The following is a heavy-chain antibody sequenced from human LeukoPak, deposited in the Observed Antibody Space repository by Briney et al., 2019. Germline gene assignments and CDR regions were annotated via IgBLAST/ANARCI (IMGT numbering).Heavy chain of an antibody. CDR1: GGSFSGYY. V-gene: IGHV4-34*01. D-gene: IGHD3-3*01. CDR2: INHSGST. Sequence: SETLSLTCAVYGGSFSGYYWSWIRQPPGKGLEWIGEINHSGSTNYNPSLKSRVTISVDTSKNQFSLKLSSVTAADTAVYYCARYKLWRVTRLDYWGQGTLVTVSS. J-gene: IGHJ4*02. CDR3: ARYKLWRVTRLDY.